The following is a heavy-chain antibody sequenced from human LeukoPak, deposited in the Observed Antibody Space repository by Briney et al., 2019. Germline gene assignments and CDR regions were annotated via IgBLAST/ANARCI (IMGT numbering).Heavy chain of an antibody. CDR3: ARDGVGAADY. Sequence: SETLSLTCTVSDGSISSYYWSWIRQPPGKGLEWIGYIYYSGSTNYNPSLKSRVTISVDTSKNQSSLKLSSVTAADTAVYYCARDGVGAADYWGQGTLVTVSS. CDR1: DGSISSYY. V-gene: IGHV4-59*01. CDR2: IYYSGST. J-gene: IGHJ4*02. D-gene: IGHD1-26*01.